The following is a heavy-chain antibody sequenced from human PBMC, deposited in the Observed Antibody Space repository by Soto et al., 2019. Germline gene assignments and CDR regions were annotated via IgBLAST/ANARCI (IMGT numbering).Heavy chain of an antibody. J-gene: IGHJ4*02. D-gene: IGHD4-17*01. CDR1: GFSLSTSGVG. Sequence: QITLKESGPPLVKPTQTLTLTCTFSGFSLSTSGVGVGWIRQPPGKALEWLALIYWDDDKRYSPSLKSRLTITKDTSKNQVVLTMTNMDPVHTATYFCARWRTTVLTRWGQGTLVTVSS. CDR3: ARWRTTVLTR. CDR2: IYWDDDK. V-gene: IGHV2-5*02.